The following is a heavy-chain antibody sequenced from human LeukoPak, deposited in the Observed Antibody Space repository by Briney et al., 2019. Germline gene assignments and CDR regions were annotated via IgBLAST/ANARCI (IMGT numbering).Heavy chain of an antibody. CDR2: ISYDGSNK. Sequence: GGSLRLSCAAPGFTFSSYGMHWVRQAPGKGLEWVAVISYDGSNKYYADSVKGRFTISRDNSKNTLYLQMNSLRAEDTAVYYCAKGGWCLDPWGQGTLVTVSS. CDR1: GFTFSSYG. D-gene: IGHD2-8*01. V-gene: IGHV3-30*18. CDR3: AKGGWCLDP. J-gene: IGHJ5*02.